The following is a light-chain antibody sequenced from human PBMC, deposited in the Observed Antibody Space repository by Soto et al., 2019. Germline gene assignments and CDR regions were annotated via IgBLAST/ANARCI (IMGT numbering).Light chain of an antibody. V-gene: IGKV1-33*01. CDR2: EAS. J-gene: IGKJ2*01. CDR3: QQFDT. CDR1: QDINIY. Sequence: DIQMTQSPSSLSESVGDRVTITCQASQDINIYLNWYQQKPGKAPKLLIYEASNLETGVPSRFSGSGSGTDFTFTITSLQPEDIATYYCQQFDTFGQGTKLEIK.